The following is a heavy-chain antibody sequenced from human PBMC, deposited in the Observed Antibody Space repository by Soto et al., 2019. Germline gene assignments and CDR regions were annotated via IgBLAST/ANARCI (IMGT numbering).Heavy chain of an antibody. D-gene: IGHD1-26*01. CDR1: GFTFSSYA. CDR3: AKGGAKWSTRYYYSYYMEV. Sequence: PGGSLRLSCAASGFTFSSYAMSWVRQAPGKGLEWVSAISGSGGSTYYADSVKGRFTISRDNSKNTLYLQMNSLRAEDTAVYYCAKGGAKWSTRYYYSYYMEVRGKGTTVNVSS. V-gene: IGHV3-23*01. CDR2: ISGSGGST. J-gene: IGHJ6*03.